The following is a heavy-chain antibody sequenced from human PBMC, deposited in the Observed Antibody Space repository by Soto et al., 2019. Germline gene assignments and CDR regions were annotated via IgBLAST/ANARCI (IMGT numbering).Heavy chain of an antibody. D-gene: IGHD5-18*01. CDR1: GFTFSNYW. V-gene: IGHV3-74*01. CDR2: INSDGIT. CDR3: ARVGYSYGPFDY. J-gene: IGHJ4*02. Sequence: GWLRRSCSASGFTFSNYWMHWVRQAPGKGLVWVSHINSDGITAYADSVKGRFTISRDNAKNTLDLQMNSLRAEDTAVYFCARVGYSYGPFDYWGQGTLVTVYS.